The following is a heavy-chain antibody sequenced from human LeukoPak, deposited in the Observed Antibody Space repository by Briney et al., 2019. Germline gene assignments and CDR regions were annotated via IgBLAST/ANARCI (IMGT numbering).Heavy chain of an antibody. D-gene: IGHD3-22*01. CDR2: IYHSGST. CDR1: GGSISSSNW. Sequence: PSETLSLTCAVPGGSISSSNWWSWVRQPPGKGLEWIGEIYHSGSTNYNPSLKSRVTISVDKSKNQFSLKLSSVTAADTAVYYCARAPYYYDSSGRKNWFDPWGQGTLVTVSS. V-gene: IGHV4-4*02. J-gene: IGHJ5*02. CDR3: ARAPYYYDSSGRKNWFDP.